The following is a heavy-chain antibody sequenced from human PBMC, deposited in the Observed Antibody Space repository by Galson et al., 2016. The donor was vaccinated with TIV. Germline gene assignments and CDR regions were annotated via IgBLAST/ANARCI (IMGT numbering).Heavy chain of an antibody. CDR2: ISATDGST. CDR1: GFIFSNYG. D-gene: IGHD1-1*01. J-gene: IGHJ4*02. V-gene: IGHV3-23*01. CDR3: AKAKFNWNPLDY. Sequence: SLRLSCAASGFIFSNYGMTWVRQPPGKGLEWVSTISATDGSTDYADSVKGRFTISRDNSNNMVFLQLNSLRTEDSGVYYCAKAKFNWNPLDYWGQGTLVTVSS.